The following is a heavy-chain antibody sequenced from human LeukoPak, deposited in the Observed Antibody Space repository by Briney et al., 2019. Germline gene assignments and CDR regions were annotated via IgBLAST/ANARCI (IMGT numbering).Heavy chain of an antibody. CDR2: IWYDGSNK. V-gene: IGHV3-33*06. D-gene: IGHD3/OR15-3a*01. CDR3: AKDLLSRGLGN. CDR1: GFTFSSYG. Sequence: GGSLRLSCAASGFTFSSYGMHWVRQAPGKGLEWVAVIWYDGSNKYYADSVKGRFTISRDNSKNTLYLQMNSLRAEDTAVYYCAKDLLSRGLGNWGQGTMVTVSS. J-gene: IGHJ3*01.